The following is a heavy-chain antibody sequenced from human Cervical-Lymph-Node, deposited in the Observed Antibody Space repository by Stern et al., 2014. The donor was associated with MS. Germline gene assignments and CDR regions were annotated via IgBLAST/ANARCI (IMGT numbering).Heavy chain of an antibody. CDR3: ARSTSYSYGMDV. Sequence: EVHLVESGGGLVRPGGSLRLFCAASGVTFRISNMNWVRQAPGKGMEWVSFITDSGGATYSADSVSGRFTISRDNARNSLFLQMNSLRAEDTAVYYCARSTSYSYGMDVWGQGTTVTVSS. CDR1: GVTFRISN. V-gene: IGHV3-48*01. J-gene: IGHJ6*02. CDR2: ITDSGGAT.